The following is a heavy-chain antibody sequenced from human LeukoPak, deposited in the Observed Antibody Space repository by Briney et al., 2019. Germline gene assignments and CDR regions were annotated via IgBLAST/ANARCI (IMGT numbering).Heavy chain of an antibody. CDR2: IYYSGST. Sequence: SQTLSLTCTVSGGSISSGDYYWSWIRQPPGKGLEWIGYIYYSGSTYYNPSLKSRVTISVDTSKNQFSLRLSSVTAADTAVYYCARHDYDSSGYYSPWGQGTLVTVSS. J-gene: IGHJ4*02. CDR3: ARHDYDSSGYYSP. CDR1: GGSISSGDYY. V-gene: IGHV4-30-4*08. D-gene: IGHD3-22*01.